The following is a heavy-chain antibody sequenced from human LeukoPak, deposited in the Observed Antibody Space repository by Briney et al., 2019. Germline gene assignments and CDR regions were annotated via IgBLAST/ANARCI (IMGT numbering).Heavy chain of an antibody. D-gene: IGHD6-19*01. CDR2: IGIRGDT. CDR3: ARGGIQVSGIDEFDY. V-gene: IGHV3-13*01. Sequence: GGSLRLSCAASGFTFIDYDMHWVRHVIGKGLEWVSAIGIRGDTHYSGSVKGRFTISRENSESSLYLQMNSLRAEDTAVYYCARGGIQVSGIDEFDYWGQGTLVTVSS. J-gene: IGHJ4*02. CDR1: GFTFIDYD.